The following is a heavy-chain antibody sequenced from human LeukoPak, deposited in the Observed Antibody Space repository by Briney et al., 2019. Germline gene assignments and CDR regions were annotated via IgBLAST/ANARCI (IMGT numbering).Heavy chain of an antibody. CDR2: INPSGGST. D-gene: IGHD2-15*01. V-gene: IGHV1-46*01. J-gene: IGHJ4*02. CDR1: GYTFTGYY. CDR3: AAGWVCSGGSCYYYFDY. Sequence: GASVKVSCKASGYTFTGYYMHWVRQAPGQGLEWMGIINPSGGSTSYAQKFQGRVTMTRDTSTSTVYMELSSLRSEDTAVYYCAAGWVCSGGSCYYYFDYWGQGTLVTVSS.